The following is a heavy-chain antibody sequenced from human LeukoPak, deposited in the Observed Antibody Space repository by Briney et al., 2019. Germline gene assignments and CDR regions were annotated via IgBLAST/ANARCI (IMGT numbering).Heavy chain of an antibody. V-gene: IGHV3-23*01. CDR2: ISGSGGST. CDR3: AKDWGY. J-gene: IGHJ4*02. D-gene: IGHD3-16*01. CDR1: GFTFSTYG. Sequence: GGSLRLSCAASGFTFSTYGMAWVRQAPGKGLEWVSGISGSGGSTYYAESVKGRFTISRDNSKNTLYLQMNSLRADDTAVYHCAKDWGYWGQGSPVTVSS.